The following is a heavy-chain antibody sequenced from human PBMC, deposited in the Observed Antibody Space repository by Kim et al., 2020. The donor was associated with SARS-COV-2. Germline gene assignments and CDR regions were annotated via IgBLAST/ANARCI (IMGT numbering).Heavy chain of an antibody. V-gene: IGHV4-31*03. D-gene: IGHD3-22*01. Sequence: SETLSLTCTVSGGSISSGGYYWSWIRQHPGKGLEWIGYIYYSGSTYYNPSLKSRVTISVDTSKNQFSLKLSSVTAADTAVYYCARARVVVVINAFDIWGQGTMVAVSS. J-gene: IGHJ3*02. CDR2: IYYSGST. CDR3: ARARVVVVINAFDI. CDR1: GGSISSGGYY.